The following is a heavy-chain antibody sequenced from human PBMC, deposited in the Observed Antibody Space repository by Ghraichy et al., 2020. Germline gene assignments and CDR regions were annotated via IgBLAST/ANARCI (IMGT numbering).Heavy chain of an antibody. D-gene: IGHD6-25*01. CDR1: GYTVTSYD. V-gene: IGHV1-8*01. CDR2: MNPNSGNT. J-gene: IGHJ6*02. Sequence: ASVKVSCKASGYTVTSYDINWVRQATGQGLEWMGWMNPNSGNTGYAQKFQGRVTMTRNTSISTAYMELSSLRSEDTAVYYCARGWTAVGDMDVWGQGTTVSVSS. CDR3: ARGWTAVGDMDV.